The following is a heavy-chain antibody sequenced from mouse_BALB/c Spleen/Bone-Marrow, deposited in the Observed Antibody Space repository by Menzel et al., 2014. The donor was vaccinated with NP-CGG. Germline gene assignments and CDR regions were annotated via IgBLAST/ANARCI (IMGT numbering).Heavy chain of an antibody. CDR3: ARDISVNYNWYSDV. D-gene: IGHD2-1*01. CDR2: IRNKANGYTT. CDR1: GFTFTDYY. V-gene: IGHV7-3*02. Sequence: EVKLMESGGGLVQPGSSLSLSCATSGFTFTDYYMSWVRQPLGKALEWLGFIRNKANGYTTEYSASVKGRFTVSRDNSQSILYLQMNTLRAEGSATYYCARDISVNYNWYSDVWGAGTTVTVSS. J-gene: IGHJ1*01.